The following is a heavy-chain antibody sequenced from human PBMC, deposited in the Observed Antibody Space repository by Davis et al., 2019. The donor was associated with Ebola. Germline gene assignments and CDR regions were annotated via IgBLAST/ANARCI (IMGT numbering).Heavy chain of an antibody. CDR3: ARYNSAYERADLDY. CDR2: MSYDGSNE. Sequence: GESLKISCAASGFSFSTYGVHWVRQALGKGLEWVAVMSYDGSNEYYADSVKGRFTISRDNSKNMLYLQMDSLRVEDTAVYYCARYNSAYERADLDYWGQGTLVTVSS. V-gene: IGHV3-30-3*01. D-gene: IGHD5-12*01. CDR1: GFSFSTYG. J-gene: IGHJ4*02.